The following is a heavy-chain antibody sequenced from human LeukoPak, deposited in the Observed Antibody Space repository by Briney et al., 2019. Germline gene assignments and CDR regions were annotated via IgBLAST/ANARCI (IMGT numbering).Heavy chain of an antibody. CDR3: AKLPVGELLGDLVGHLDY. CDR2: IKPDGSAQ. J-gene: IGHJ4*02. D-gene: IGHD1-26*01. Sequence: GGSLRLSCAASGFTFSSYGMHWVRQAPGKGLEWVATIKPDGSAQYYVDSVKGRFTISRDNAKNSLYLQMNSLRVEDTAVYYCAKLPVGELLGDLVGHLDYWGQGALVTVSS. CDR1: GFTFSSYG. V-gene: IGHV3-7*01.